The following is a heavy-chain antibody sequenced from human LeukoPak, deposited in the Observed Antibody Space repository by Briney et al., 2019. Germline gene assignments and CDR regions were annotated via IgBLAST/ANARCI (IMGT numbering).Heavy chain of an antibody. CDR1: GFTFSSYS. D-gene: IGHD3-3*01. V-gene: IGHV3-21*01. CDR3: ARAPQRLRFLEWLSRQFDY. Sequence: GGSLRLSCAASGFTFSSYSMNGVRQAPGKGLEWVSSIGSSSSFIYYADSVKGRFTISRDNAKNSLYLQMNSLRAEDTAVYYCARAPQRLRFLEWLSRQFDYWGQGTLVTVSS. CDR2: IGSSSSFI. J-gene: IGHJ4*02.